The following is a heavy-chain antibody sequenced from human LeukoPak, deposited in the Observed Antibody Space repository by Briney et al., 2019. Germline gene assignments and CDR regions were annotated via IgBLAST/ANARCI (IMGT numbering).Heavy chain of an antibody. Sequence: SVKVSCKASGGTFSSYAISWVRQAPGQGLEWMGGIISIFGTANYAQKFQGRVTITTDESTSTAYMELSSLRSEDTAVYYCARAQNHYYGSGSYYFDYWGQGTLVTVSS. V-gene: IGHV1-69*05. D-gene: IGHD3-10*01. J-gene: IGHJ4*02. CDR1: GGTFSSYA. CDR2: IISIFGTA. CDR3: ARAQNHYYGSGSYYFDY.